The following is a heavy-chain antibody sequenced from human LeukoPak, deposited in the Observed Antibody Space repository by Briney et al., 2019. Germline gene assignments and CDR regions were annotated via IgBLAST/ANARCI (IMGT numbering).Heavy chain of an antibody. CDR2: INPNSGGT. D-gene: IGHD2-2*01. J-gene: IGHJ4*02. Sequence: ASVKVSCKASGYTFTGYYMHWVRQAPGQGLEWMGWINPNSGGTNYAQKFRGRVTMTRDTSISTAYMELSRLRSDDTAVYYCARDGDIVVVPAAGIGYWGQGTLVTVSS. V-gene: IGHV1-2*02. CDR1: GYTFTGYY. CDR3: ARDGDIVVVPAAGIGY.